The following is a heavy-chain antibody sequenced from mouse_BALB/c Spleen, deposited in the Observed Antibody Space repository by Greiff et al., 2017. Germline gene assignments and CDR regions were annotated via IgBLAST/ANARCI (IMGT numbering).Heavy chain of an antibody. D-gene: IGHD1-1*01. J-gene: IGHJ4*01. CDR2: ISSGGSYT. Sequence: EVKVVESGGGLVKPGGSLKLSCAASGFTFSSYAMSWVRQSPEKRLEWVAEISSGGSYTYYPDTVTGRFTISRDNAKNTLYLEMSSLRSEDTAMYYCARDYYGSSYDYWGQGTSVTVSS. V-gene: IGHV5-9-4*01. CDR1: GFTFSSYA. CDR3: ARDYYGSSYDY.